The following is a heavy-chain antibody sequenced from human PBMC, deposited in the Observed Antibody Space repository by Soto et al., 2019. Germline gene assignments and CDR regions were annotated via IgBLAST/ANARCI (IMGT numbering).Heavy chain of an antibody. V-gene: IGHV1-69*12. D-gene: IGHD6-19*01. CDR1: GGIFSDFS. CDR2: IMPIFGGP. J-gene: IGHJ6*02. CDR3: ASSLGVAGIGNYYYGMDV. Sequence: QVQLVQSGAEVKKPGSSLKVSCKASGGIFSDFSFSWVRQAPGQGLEWMGGIMPIFGGPDYAQRFRGRVTIAAXEXTXTXXRGLRGLTSEDTATYYCASSLGVAGIGNYYYGMDVWGQGTTVTVSS.